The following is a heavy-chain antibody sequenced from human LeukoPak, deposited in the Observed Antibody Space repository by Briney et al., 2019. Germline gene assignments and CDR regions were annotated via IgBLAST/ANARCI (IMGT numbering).Heavy chain of an antibody. CDR1: GFTFSSYS. Sequence: GGSLRFSCAASGFTFSSYSMNWVRQAPGKGLEWVSYISSSSSTIYYADSVKGRFTISRDNAKNSLYLQMNSLRAEDTAVYYCARDYYYGSGSYFYFDYWGQGTLVTVSS. CDR3: ARDYYYGSGSYFYFDY. CDR2: ISSSSSTI. V-gene: IGHV3-48*01. J-gene: IGHJ4*02. D-gene: IGHD3-10*01.